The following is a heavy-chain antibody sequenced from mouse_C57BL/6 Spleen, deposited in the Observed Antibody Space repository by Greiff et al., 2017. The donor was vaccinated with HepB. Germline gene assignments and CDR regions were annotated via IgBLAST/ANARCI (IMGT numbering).Heavy chain of an antibody. Sequence: VQLQQSGAELVRPGASVTLSCKASGYTFTDYEMHWVKQTPVHGLEWIGAIDPETGGTAYNQKFKGKAILTADKSSSTAYMELRSLTSEDSAVYYWTRPLYYGSSLYAMDYWGQGTSVTVSS. V-gene: IGHV1-15*01. J-gene: IGHJ4*01. CDR3: TRPLYYGSSLYAMDY. D-gene: IGHD1-1*01. CDR1: GYTFTDYE. CDR2: IDPETGGT.